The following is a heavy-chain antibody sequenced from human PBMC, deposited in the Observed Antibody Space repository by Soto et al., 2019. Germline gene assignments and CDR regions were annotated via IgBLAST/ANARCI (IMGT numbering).Heavy chain of an antibody. J-gene: IGHJ5*02. Sequence: EVQLVESGGGLVQPGGSLRLSCAASGFTFSSYWMSWVRQAPGKGLVWVSHINRSGSDRYYVDSVRGRFTISRDNAKNSLDLQMNSLRVEDAAMYYCASVQSGAVSPWGQGTLVTVSS. CDR1: GFTFSSYW. CDR2: INRSGSDR. CDR3: ASVQSGAVSP. D-gene: IGHD3-16*01. V-gene: IGHV3-7*01.